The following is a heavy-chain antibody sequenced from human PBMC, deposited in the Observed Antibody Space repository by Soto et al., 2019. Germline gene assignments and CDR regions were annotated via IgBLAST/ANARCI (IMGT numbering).Heavy chain of an antibody. V-gene: IGHV1-2*04. Sequence: ASVKVSCKASGYTFTGYYMHWVRQAPGQGLEWMGWINPNSGGTNYAQKFQGWVTMTRDTSISTAYMELSRLRSDDTAVYYCARTTMYSRSWNYYGMDVWGQGTTVTVSS. J-gene: IGHJ6*02. CDR1: GYTFTGYY. CDR2: INPNSGGT. D-gene: IGHD6-13*01. CDR3: ARTTMYSRSWNYYGMDV.